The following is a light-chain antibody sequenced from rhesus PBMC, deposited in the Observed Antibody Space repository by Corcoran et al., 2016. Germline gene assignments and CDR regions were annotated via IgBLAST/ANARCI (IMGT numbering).Light chain of an antibody. CDR2: YAS. V-gene: IGKV1-37*01. Sequence: DIQMTQSPSSLSASVGDRVTITCRASQGFSSYLAWYQQKPGKAPKPLIFYASNLESGVPSRFSGSGSGTEVTLTISSRQPEDFATYYCQQYNSDPPLTFGGGTKVEIK. CDR1: QGFSSY. J-gene: IGKJ4*01. CDR3: QQYNSDPPLT.